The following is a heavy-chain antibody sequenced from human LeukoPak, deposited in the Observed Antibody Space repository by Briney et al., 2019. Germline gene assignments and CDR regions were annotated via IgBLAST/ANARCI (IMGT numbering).Heavy chain of an antibody. CDR1: GGSISRYY. V-gene: IGHV4-59*01. J-gene: IGHJ2*01. CDR2: KDYSGST. Sequence: SETLSLTCTVSGGSISRYYWSWIRQPPGKGLEWIGYKDYSGSTNYDRSLKSRVTISVDTSKNQFSLKLSSVTAADTAVYYCARVYYSSSYDYWYFDLWGRGTLVTVSS. D-gene: IGHD6-13*01. CDR3: ARVYYSSSYDYWYFDL.